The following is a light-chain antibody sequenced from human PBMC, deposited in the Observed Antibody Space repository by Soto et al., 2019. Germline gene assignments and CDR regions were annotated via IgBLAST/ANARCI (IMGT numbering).Light chain of an antibody. CDR3: LESSSALT. V-gene: IGKV1-39*01. CDR1: QSISRY. Sequence: DIRMTQSPSCLSAAVGDRVTITCRASQSISRYLSWYQQKPGKAPKLLIYLASSLQSGVPSRFSGSGSGTDFTLTISSLQPEDLATYYCLESSSALTFGQGTRLEIK. CDR2: LAS. J-gene: IGKJ5*01.